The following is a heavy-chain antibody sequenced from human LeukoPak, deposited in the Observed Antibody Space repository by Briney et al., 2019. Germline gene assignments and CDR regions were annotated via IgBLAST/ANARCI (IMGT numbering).Heavy chain of an antibody. V-gene: IGHV4-4*07. D-gene: IGHD4-17*01. J-gene: IGHJ5*02. CDR2: IYTSGST. CDR3: ARGPLTVTRGFDP. CDR1: GASINIYY. Sequence: SETLSLTCTVSGASINIYYWSWIRQPAGKGLEWIGRIYTSGSTNYNPSLKTRVTMSVDTSKNQFSLKLSSVTAADTAVYYCARGPLTVTRGFDPWGQGTLVTVSS.